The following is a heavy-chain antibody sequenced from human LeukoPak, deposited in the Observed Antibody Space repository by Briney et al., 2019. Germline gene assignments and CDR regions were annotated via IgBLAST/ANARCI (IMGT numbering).Heavy chain of an antibody. D-gene: IGHD6-6*01. CDR3: AKDLAARPGVVTFDY. CDR2: ISGSGGST. CDR1: GFMFSNYW. V-gene: IGHV3-23*01. Sequence: PGGSLRLSCAASGFMFSNYWMSWVRQAPGKGLEWVSAISGSGGSTYYADSVKGRFTISRDNSKNTLYLQINSLRAEDTAVYYCAKDLAARPGVVTFDYWGQGTLVTVSS. J-gene: IGHJ4*02.